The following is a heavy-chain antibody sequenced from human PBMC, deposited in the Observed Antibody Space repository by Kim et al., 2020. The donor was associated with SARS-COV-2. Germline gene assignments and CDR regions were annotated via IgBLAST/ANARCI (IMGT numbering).Heavy chain of an antibody. CDR3: AKVPLPRITMVRGVTRYFDY. J-gene: IGHJ4*02. V-gene: IGHV4-34*01. CDR2: VNRGGST. CDR1: GGSFTGYY. Sequence: SETLSLTCAAYGGSFTGYYWSWIRQSPGKGLEWIGEVNRGGSTNYNPSLKSRVTISLDTSKNQFSLKLTSVTAADTAVYYCAKVPLPRITMVRGVTRYFDYWGQGNLVTVSS. D-gene: IGHD3-10*01.